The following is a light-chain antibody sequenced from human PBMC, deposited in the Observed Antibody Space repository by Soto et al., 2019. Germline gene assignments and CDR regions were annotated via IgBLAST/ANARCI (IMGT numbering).Light chain of an antibody. CDR3: LQNYRYPWT. CDR2: AAS. CDR1: QAIGND. J-gene: IGKJ1*01. V-gene: IGKV1-6*01. Sequence: AIQMTQSPSSLSASVGDRVTITCRASQAIGNDLGWYQQIPGKAPKLLIYAASRLHSGVPSKFSGSGSGSEFTLTISSLQPEDFATYYCLQNYRYPWTFGQGTKVELK.